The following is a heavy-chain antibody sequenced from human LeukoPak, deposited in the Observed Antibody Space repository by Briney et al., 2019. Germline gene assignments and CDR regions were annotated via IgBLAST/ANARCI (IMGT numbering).Heavy chain of an antibody. Sequence: SETLSLTCTVSGGSISSSSYYWGWIRQTPGKGLEWIGSTYYSGSTYYNPSLKSRVTISVDTSKNQFSLKLSSVTAADTAVYYCARDQNDYVWGSYRSPRGMDVWGQGTTVTVSS. CDR2: TYYSGST. CDR1: GGSISSSSYY. CDR3: ARDQNDYVWGSYRSPRGMDV. D-gene: IGHD3-16*02. J-gene: IGHJ6*02. V-gene: IGHV4-39*02.